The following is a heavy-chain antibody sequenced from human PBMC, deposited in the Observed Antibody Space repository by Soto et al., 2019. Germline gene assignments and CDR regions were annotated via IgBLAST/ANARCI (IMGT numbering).Heavy chain of an antibody. CDR2: IYYSGST. D-gene: IGHD5-18*01. Sequence: SETLSLTCTVSGGSISSYYWSWIRQPPGKGLEWIGYIYYSGSTNYNPSLKSRVTISVDTSKNQFSLKLSSVTAADTAVYYCARVGGYSYGDYYFDYWGQGTLVTVSS. CDR1: GGSISSYY. J-gene: IGHJ4*02. CDR3: ARVGGYSYGDYYFDY. V-gene: IGHV4-59*01.